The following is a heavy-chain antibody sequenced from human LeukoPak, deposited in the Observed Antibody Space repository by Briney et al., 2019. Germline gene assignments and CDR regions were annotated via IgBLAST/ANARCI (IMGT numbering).Heavy chain of an antibody. CDR1: GFTFSSYA. D-gene: IGHD6-13*01. J-gene: IGHJ4*02. V-gene: IGHV3-23*01. Sequence: GGSLGLSCAASGFTFSSYAMSWVRQAPGKGLEWVSAISGSGGSTYYADSVKGRFTISRDNSKNTLYLQMNSLRAEDTAVYYCAKSEWGSSWTFDYWGQGTLVTVSS. CDR3: AKSEWGSSWTFDY. CDR2: ISGSGGST.